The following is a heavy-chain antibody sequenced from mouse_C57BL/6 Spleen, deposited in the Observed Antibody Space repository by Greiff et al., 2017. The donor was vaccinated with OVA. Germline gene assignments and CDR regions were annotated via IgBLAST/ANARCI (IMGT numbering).Heavy chain of an antibody. CDR2: ISYDGSN. CDR1: GYSITSGYY. V-gene: IGHV3-6*01. CDR3: ARDLTGAYYFDY. Sequence: VQLKQSGPGLVKPSQSLSLTCSVTGYSITSGYYWNWIRQFPGNKLEWMGYISYDGSNNYNPSLKNRISITRDTSKNQFFLKLNSVTTEDTATYYCARDLTGAYYFDYWGQGTTLTVSS. D-gene: IGHD4-1*01. J-gene: IGHJ2*01.